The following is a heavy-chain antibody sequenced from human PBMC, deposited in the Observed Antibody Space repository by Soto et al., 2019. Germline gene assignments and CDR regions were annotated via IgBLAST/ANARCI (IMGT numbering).Heavy chain of an antibody. J-gene: IGHJ4*02. CDR2: ISGSGGST. D-gene: IGHD6-6*01. Sequence: PGGSLRLSCAASGFTFGSYAMSWVRQAPGKGLEWVSAISGSGGSTYYADSVKGRFTISRDNSKNTLYLQMNSLRAEDTAVYYRAKDLQGIAARRFDYWGQGTLVTVSS. CDR1: GFTFGSYA. CDR3: AKDLQGIAARRFDY. V-gene: IGHV3-23*01.